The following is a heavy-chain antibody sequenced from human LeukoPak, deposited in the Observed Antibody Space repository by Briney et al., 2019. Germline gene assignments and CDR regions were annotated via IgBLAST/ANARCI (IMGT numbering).Heavy chain of an antibody. Sequence: GGSLRLSCEASGLSLSNYPMHWVRQAPGKGLEWITLITYDGAFDGGKTYYADSVKGRFTISRDNSKNTLYLQMNSLRAEDTAVYYCASPLNKLWFLGTRPEEFDYWGQGTLVTVSS. V-gene: IGHV3-30*01. D-gene: IGHD5-18*01. J-gene: IGHJ4*02. CDR3: ASPLNKLWFLGTRPEEFDY. CDR1: GLSLSNYP. CDR2: ITYDGAFDGGKT.